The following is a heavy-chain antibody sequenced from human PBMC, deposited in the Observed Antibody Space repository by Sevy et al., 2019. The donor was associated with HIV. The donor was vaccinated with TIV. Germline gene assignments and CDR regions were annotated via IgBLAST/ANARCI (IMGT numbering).Heavy chain of an antibody. CDR1: GFTFSSYG. Sequence: GGSLRLSCAASGFTFSSYGMHWVRQAPGKGLEWVAVISYDGSNKYYADSVKGRFIISRDNSKNTLYLQMNSLRAEDTAVYYCAKGDGAYYYDSSGYYETFDYWGQGTLVTVSS. D-gene: IGHD3-22*01. CDR3: AKGDGAYYYDSSGYYETFDY. CDR2: ISYDGSNK. V-gene: IGHV3-30*18. J-gene: IGHJ4*02.